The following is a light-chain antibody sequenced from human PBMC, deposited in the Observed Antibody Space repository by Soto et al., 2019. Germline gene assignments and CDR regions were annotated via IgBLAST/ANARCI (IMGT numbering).Light chain of an antibody. J-gene: IGLJ1*01. V-gene: IGLV2-23*02. CDR1: SSNVGSYNL. CDR3: CSYAGSYTYV. CDR2: EVS. Sequence: QSALTQPASMSGSPGQSITISCTGTSSNVGSYNLVSWYQQHPDKAPKLMIYEVSKRPSGVSNRFSGSKSGNTASLTISGLQAEDEADYHCCSYAGSYTYVFGPGTKVTVL.